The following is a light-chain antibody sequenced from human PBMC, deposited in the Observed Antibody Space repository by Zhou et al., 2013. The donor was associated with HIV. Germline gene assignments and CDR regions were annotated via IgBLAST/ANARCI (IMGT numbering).Light chain of an antibody. CDR1: HDISYF. CDR3: QQSYSTSWT. V-gene: IGKV1-39*01. Sequence: DIQMTQSPASLSASLGDRVTITCRASHDISYFLNWYQQKPGKGPKLLIYDISNLETGVPSRFSGSGSGTHFTLTISSLQPEDFATYYCQQSYSTSWTFGPGTKV. J-gene: IGKJ3*01. CDR2: DIS.